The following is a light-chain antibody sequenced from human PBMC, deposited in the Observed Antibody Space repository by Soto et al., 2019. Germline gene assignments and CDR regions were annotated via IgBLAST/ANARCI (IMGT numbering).Light chain of an antibody. CDR2: DSS. J-gene: IGKJ4*01. V-gene: IGKV3-11*01. CDR1: QSVGDY. CDR3: QHRNNGLRLS. Sequence: EIVLTQSPATLSLSPGDRATLSCRASQSVGDYLAWYQQKPGQAPRLLIYDSSNRATGIPARFSGSGSGTDYTLTISSMEAEDFSVYYCQHRNNGLRLSFGGGTKVEIK.